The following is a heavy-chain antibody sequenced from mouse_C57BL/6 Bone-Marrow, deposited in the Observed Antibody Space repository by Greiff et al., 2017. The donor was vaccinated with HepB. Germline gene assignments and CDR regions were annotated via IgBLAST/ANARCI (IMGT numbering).Heavy chain of an antibody. D-gene: IGHD1-1*01. CDR3: AKVYGSSFYAMDY. Sequence: EVQLVESGGGLVKPGGSLKLSCAASGFTFSDYGMHWVRQAPEKGLEWVAYISSGSSTIYYADTVKGRFTISRDNAKNTLFLQMTRLRSEDTAMYYCAKVYGSSFYAMDYWGQGTSVTVSS. J-gene: IGHJ4*01. V-gene: IGHV5-17*01. CDR2: ISSGSSTI. CDR1: GFTFSDYG.